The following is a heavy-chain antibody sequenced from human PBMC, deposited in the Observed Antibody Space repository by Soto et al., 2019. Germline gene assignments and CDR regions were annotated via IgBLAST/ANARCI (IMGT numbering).Heavy chain of an antibody. D-gene: IGHD2-8*01. CDR3: GRYCTNTKCRGGYYLDL. CDR2: IILALGTP. J-gene: IGHJ5*02. CDR1: GDSFTNYA. Sequence: QVLLVQSGAEMKQPGSSVSVSCKASGDSFTNYAFTWVRQAPGQGPEWLGGIILALGTPHYSQRFQGRPTITADESSSTVYMELGSLRLDATAVYYCGRYCTNTKCRGGYYLDLWGQGTLLTVSS. V-gene: IGHV1-69*01.